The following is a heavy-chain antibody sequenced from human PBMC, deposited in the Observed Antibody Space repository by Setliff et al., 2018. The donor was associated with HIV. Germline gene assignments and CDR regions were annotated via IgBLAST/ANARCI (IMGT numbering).Heavy chain of an antibody. V-gene: IGHV1-8*02. J-gene: IGHJ4*02. CDR1: GYTFTSYD. CDR3: ARGPAWVGGSPIYYFDY. D-gene: IGHD1-26*01. CDR2: MNPNSGNT. Sequence: GASVKVSCKSSGYTFTSYDINWVRQATGQGLEWMGWMNPNSGNTGYAQKFQGRVTMTRNTSISTAYMELSSLRSEDTAVYYCARGPAWVGGSPIYYFDYWSQGTWSPSPQ.